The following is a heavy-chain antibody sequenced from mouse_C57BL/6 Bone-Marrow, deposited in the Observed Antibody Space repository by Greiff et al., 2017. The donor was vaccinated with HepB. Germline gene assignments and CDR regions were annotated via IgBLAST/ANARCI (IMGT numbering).Heavy chain of an antibody. CDR2: ISYDGSN. Sequence: DVQLQESGPGLVKPSQSLSLTCSVTGYSITSGYYWNWIRQFPGNKLEWMGYISYDGSNNYNPSLKNRISITRDTSKNQFFLKLNSMTTEYTATYYGARGGLLREAMDNWGQGTTVTVAT. CDR3: ARGGLLREAMDN. CDR1: GYSITSGYY. V-gene: IGHV3-6*01. D-gene: IGHD1-1*01. J-gene: IGHJ4*01.